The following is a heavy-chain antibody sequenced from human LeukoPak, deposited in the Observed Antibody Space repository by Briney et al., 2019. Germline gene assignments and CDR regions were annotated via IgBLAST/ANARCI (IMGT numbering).Heavy chain of an antibody. V-gene: IGHV3-11*01. CDR2: ISSSGSTI. J-gene: IGHJ4*02. CDR1: GFTFSDYY. Sequence: GRSLRLSWAASGFTFSDYYMSWIRQAPGKGLGWVSYISSSGSTIYYADSVKGRFTISRDNAKNSLYLQMNSLRAEDTAVYYCARDPVPAVRYSGSYCDYWGQGTLVTVSS. D-gene: IGHD1-26*01. CDR3: ARDPVPAVRYSGSYCDY.